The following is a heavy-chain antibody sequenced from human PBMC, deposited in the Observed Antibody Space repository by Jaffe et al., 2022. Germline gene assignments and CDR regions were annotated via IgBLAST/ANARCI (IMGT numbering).Heavy chain of an antibody. V-gene: IGHV4-39*01. D-gene: IGHD3-10*01. J-gene: IGHJ4*02. CDR3: ARGFNRELLFPYYFDY. CDR1: GGSISSSSYY. CDR2: IYYSGST. Sequence: QLQLQESGPGLVKPSETLSLTCTVSGGSISSSSYYWGWIRQPPGKGLEWIGSIYYSGSTYYNPSLKSRVTISVDTSKNQFSLKLSSVTAADTAVYYCARGFNRELLFPYYFDYWGQGTLVTVSS.